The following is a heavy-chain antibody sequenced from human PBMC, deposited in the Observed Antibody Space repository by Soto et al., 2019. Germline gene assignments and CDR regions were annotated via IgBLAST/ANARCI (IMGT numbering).Heavy chain of an antibody. CDR3: AKVVADGAARQINWFDP. CDR2: ISGSGGST. D-gene: IGHD6-6*01. V-gene: IGHV3-23*01. CDR1: GFTFSSYA. Sequence: GALRLSCAASGFTFSSYAMSWVRQAPGKGLEWVSAISGSGGSTYYADSVKGRFTISRDNSKNTLYLQMNSLRAEDTAVYYCAKVVADGAARQINWFDPWVQGTLFTVSS. J-gene: IGHJ5*02.